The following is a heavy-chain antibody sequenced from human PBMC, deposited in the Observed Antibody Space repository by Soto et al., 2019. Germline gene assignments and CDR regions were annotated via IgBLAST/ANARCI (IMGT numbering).Heavy chain of an antibody. V-gene: IGHV3-13*01. CDR2: IGTAGDT. J-gene: IGHJ6*02. Sequence: GGSLRLSCAASGFTFSSYDMHWVRQATGKGLEWVSAIGTAGDTYYPGSVKGRFTISRENAKNSLYLQMNSLRAEDTAVYYCARETDPRLVATPGYYYYGMDVWGQGTTVTVSS. D-gene: IGHD5-12*01. CDR1: GFTFSSYD. CDR3: ARETDPRLVATPGYYYYGMDV.